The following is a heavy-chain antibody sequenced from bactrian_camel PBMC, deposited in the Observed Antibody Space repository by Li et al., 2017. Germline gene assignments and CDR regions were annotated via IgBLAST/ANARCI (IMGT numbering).Heavy chain of an antibody. CDR3: AAGWSFGVGTLLRRHYNY. Sequence: HVQLVESGGDSVQAGGSLRLSCEVSGITEGTNCIGWFRQAPGKEREGVAAIMILGATTYYADSVKGRFTISQDNAKNMVYLQVNSLKAEDTAMYYCAAGWSFGVGTLLRRHYNYWGQGTQVTVS. CDR2: IMILGATT. V-gene: IGHV3S54*01. J-gene: IGHJ4*01. CDR1: GITEGTNC. D-gene: IGHD5*01.